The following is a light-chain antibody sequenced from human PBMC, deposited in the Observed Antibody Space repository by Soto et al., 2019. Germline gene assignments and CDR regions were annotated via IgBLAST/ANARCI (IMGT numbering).Light chain of an antibody. V-gene: IGLV1-47*01. J-gene: IGLJ1*01. CDR1: SSDIGSNA. CDR2: RNN. Sequence: QSVLTQPPSTSRTPGQRVTISCSGSSSDIGSNAVYWYQQLPGTAPKLLIYRNNQRPSGVPDRFSGTKSGTSASLAISGLRSEDEADYYCAAWNDRLSGSVFGTGPKVTGL. CDR3: AAWNDRLSGSV.